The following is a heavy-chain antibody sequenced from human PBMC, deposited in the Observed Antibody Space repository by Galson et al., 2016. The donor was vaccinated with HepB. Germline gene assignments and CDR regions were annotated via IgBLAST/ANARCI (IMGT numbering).Heavy chain of an antibody. Sequence: SLRLSCAASGFTVSNNYMSWVRQAPGKGPEWVSFIWYDGSNKYYADSVKGRFTISRDNSKNTLYLQMNSLRAEDTAVYYCAKDYGSGPEYWGQGTLVTVSS. CDR3: AKDYGSGPEY. CDR1: GFTVSNNY. CDR2: IWYDGSNK. D-gene: IGHD3-10*01. J-gene: IGHJ4*02. V-gene: IGHV3-33*06.